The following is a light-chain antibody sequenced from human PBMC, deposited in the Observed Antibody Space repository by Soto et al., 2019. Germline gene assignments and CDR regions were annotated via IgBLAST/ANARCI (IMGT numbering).Light chain of an antibody. CDR3: HQNFNYPRT. J-gene: IGKJ1*01. CDR1: QGIGNA. CDR2: GAS. V-gene: IGKV1-6*01. Sequence: AIQMTQSPSSLSASVGDRVTISCRASQGIGNALGWYQQKPGKPPKVLIYGASTLQSGVPSRFNGSGSGTDFTLTITALQSEDSATYYCHQNFNYPRTFGQGTKVDIK.